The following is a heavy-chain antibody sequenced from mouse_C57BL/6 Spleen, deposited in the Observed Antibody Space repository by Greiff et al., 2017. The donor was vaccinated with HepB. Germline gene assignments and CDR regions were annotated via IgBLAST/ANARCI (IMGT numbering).Heavy chain of an antibody. Sequence: EVHLVESGGGLVKPGGSLKLSCAASGFTFSDYGMHWVRQAPEKGLEWVAYISSGSSTIYYADTVKGRLTISRDNAKNTLFLQMTSRRSEDTAIYYCAGPLYGDYAMDDWGQGTSVTVSS. CDR2: ISSGSSTI. V-gene: IGHV5-17*01. D-gene: IGHD1-1*01. J-gene: IGHJ4*01. CDR1: GFTFSDYG. CDR3: AGPLYGDYAMDD.